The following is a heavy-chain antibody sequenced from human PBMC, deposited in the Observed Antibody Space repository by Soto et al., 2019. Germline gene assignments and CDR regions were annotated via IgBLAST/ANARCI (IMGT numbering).Heavy chain of an antibody. J-gene: IGHJ3*02. CDR1: GYTFTSYA. D-gene: IGHD3-22*01. CDR2: INAGNGNT. V-gene: IGHV1-3*01. Sequence: ASVKVSCKASGYTFTSYAMHWVRQAPGQRLEWMGWINAGNGNTKYSQKFQGRVTITRDTSASTAYMELSSLRSEDTAVYYCARGGQYYYDICCYYDADADAFDIPAQRTTVPVS. CDR3: ARGGQYYYDICCYYDADADAFDI.